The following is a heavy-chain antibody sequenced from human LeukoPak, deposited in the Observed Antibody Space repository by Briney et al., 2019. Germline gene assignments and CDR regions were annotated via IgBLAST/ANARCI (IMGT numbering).Heavy chain of an antibody. CDR1: GASVSSFY. Sequence: SETLSLTCTVSGASVSSFYWNWIRQPPGKGLEWIGSMYYSGTTNYDPSFKSRVTISLDTSKNEFSLRLKSLTAADTAVYYCAGQVGARIRYHYTSGLDGWGQGTTVAVPS. CDR2: MYYSGTT. CDR3: AGQVGARIRYHYTSGLDG. D-gene: IGHD1-26*01. V-gene: IGHV4-59*02. J-gene: IGHJ6*02.